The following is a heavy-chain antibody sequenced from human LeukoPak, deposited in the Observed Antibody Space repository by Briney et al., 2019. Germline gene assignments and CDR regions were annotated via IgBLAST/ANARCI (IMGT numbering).Heavy chain of an antibody. CDR3: ARRRWADAFDI. J-gene: IGHJ3*02. D-gene: IGHD4-23*01. CDR2: IYPGYSDT. V-gene: IGHV5-51*01. Sequence: GESLKISCKGSGYSFSNYWIAWVRQMPGKGLEWMGIIYPGYSDTTYSPSFQGQVTISAVKSISTAYLQWSSLKASDTAMYYCARRRWADAFDIWGQGTMVTVSS. CDR1: GYSFSNYW.